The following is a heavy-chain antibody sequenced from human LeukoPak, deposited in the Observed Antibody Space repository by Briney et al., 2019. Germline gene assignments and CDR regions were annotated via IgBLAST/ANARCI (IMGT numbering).Heavy chain of an antibody. Sequence: PGGSLRLSCAASGFTFSGYAMHWVRQAPGKGLEWVAVILYDGSNKDYADSVKGRLTISRDNSKNTLYLQMSSLRAEDTAVYYCARPTSSLAFDIWGQGTMVTVSS. CDR2: ILYDGSNK. J-gene: IGHJ3*02. D-gene: IGHD6-6*01. V-gene: IGHV3-30*14. CDR1: GFTFSGYA. CDR3: ARPTSSLAFDI.